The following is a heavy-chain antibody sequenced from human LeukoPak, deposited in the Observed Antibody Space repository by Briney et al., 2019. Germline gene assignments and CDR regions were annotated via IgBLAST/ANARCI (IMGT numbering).Heavy chain of an antibody. CDR1: GFTFSSYG. CDR3: TRLYSSGRYYYYYYMDV. D-gene: IGHD6-19*01. J-gene: IGHJ6*03. V-gene: IGHV3-30*02. CDR2: IRYDGSNK. Sequence: GGSLRLSCAASGFTFSSYGMHWVRQAPGKGLEWVAFIRYDGSNKYYADSVKGRFTISRDNSKNTLYLQMNSLRAEDTAVYYCTRLYSSGRYYYYYYMDVWGKGTTVTVSS.